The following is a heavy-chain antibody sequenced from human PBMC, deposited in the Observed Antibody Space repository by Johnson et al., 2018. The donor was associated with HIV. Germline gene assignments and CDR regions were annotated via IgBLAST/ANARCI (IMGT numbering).Heavy chain of an antibody. CDR1: GFTFDDYG. CDR3: ARGQRITMIVVVTRDAFDI. CDR2: ISGSGGST. J-gene: IGHJ3*02. V-gene: IGHV3-23*04. D-gene: IGHD3-22*01. Sequence: VQLVESGGGVVRPGGSLRLSCAASGFTFDDYGMSWVRQAPGKGLEWVSAISGSGGSTYYADSVKGRFTMSRDNSKNTLYLQMNSLRAEATAVYYCARGQRITMIVVVTRDAFDIWGQGTMVTVSS.